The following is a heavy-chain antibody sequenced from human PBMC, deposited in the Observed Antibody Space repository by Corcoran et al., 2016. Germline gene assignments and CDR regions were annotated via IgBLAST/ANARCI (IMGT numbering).Heavy chain of an antibody. CDR3: ARGRRPSSTSCELDY. J-gene: IGHJ4*02. V-gene: IGHV4-39*01. CDR1: GGSISSSSYY. Sequence: QLQLQESGPGLVKPSETLSLTCTVSGGSISSSSYYWGWIRQPPGKGLEWIGSIYYSGSTYYNPSLKSRVTISVDTSKNQFSLKLSSVTAADTAVYYCARGRRPSSTSCELDYWGQGTLVTVSS. CDR2: IYYSGST. D-gene: IGHD2-2*01.